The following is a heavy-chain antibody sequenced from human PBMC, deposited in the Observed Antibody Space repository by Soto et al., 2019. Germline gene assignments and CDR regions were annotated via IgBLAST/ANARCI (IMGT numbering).Heavy chain of an antibody. V-gene: IGHV4-34*01. CDR1: GGSFSGYY. CDR3: AGTTVTDFFDY. CDR2: INHSVST. D-gene: IGHD4-17*01. J-gene: IGHJ4*02. Sequence: SETLSLTCAVYGGSFSGYYWSWIRQPPGKGLEWIGEINHSVSTNYNPSLKSRVTISVDTSKNQFSLKLSSVTAADTAVYYCAGTTVTDFFDYWGQGTLVTVSS.